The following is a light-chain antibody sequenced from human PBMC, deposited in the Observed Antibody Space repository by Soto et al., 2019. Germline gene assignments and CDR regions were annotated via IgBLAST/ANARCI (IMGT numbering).Light chain of an antibody. CDR2: EGT. Sequence: QSVLTQPASVSESPGQSITISCTGTSSDIGSYNLVSWYQQHPDKAPKLMIYEGTKRPSGVSNRFSGSKSGNTASLTISGLQAEDEADYYCCSYAGSSGVVFGGGTKLTVL. CDR1: SSDIGSYNL. J-gene: IGLJ2*01. V-gene: IGLV2-23*01. CDR3: CSYAGSSGVV.